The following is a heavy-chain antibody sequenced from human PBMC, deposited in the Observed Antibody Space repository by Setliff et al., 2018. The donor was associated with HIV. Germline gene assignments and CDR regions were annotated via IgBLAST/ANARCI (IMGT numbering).Heavy chain of an antibody. Sequence: AASVKVSCKASGGSLNNYAISWVRQAPGQGLEWMGGIIPIFGTTTYAQKFQDRVTITTDESTKTFYMELSSLRSEDTALYFRARDLNDRWLQQYWFFDLWGRGTQVTVSS. D-gene: IGHD5-12*01. CDR3: ARDLNDRWLQQYWFFDL. V-gene: IGHV1-69*05. J-gene: IGHJ2*01. CDR1: GGSLNNYA. CDR2: IIPIFGTT.